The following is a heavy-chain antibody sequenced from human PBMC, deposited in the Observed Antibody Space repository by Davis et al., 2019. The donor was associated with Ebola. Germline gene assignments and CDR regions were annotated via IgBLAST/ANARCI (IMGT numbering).Heavy chain of an antibody. J-gene: IGHJ6*02. D-gene: IGHD6-13*01. V-gene: IGHV3-21*06. CDR3: ARDSSYSSSWTPGSHYNMDV. CDR2: ISSSSSYI. Sequence: GGSLRLSCAASGFTFSSYSMKWVRQAPGKGLEWVSSISSSSSYIYYADSVKGRFTISRDNAKNSLYLQMNSLRVEDTAVYFCARDSSYSSSWTPGSHYNMDVWGQGTTVTVSS. CDR1: GFTFSSYS.